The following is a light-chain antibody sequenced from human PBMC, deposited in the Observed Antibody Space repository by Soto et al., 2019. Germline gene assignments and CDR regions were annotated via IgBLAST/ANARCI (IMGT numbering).Light chain of an antibody. V-gene: IGKV1-27*01. CDR2: AAS. CDR3: QRYGTAPFT. J-gene: IGKJ3*01. CDR1: QGISND. Sequence: DIQMTQSPSSLSASVGDRVTITCRASQGISNDLAWYQQTPGKVPKLLIYAASTLQSGVPSRFSGSGSGTDFTLTISSLQPEVVASYYCQRYGTAPFTFCPGTKVDIK.